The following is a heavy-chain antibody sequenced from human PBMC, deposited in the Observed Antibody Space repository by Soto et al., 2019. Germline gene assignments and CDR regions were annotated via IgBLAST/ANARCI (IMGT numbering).Heavy chain of an antibody. CDR3: ARVPTYYYFWSGYDPGSNWFDP. Sequence: GVPVKVSCTASGYTFNSYGSSWVRQAHGQGLEWMGCISAYNGNTTYAQKLQGRVTMTTDTSTSTAYMELRSLRSDDTAVYYCARVPTYYYFWSGYDPGSNWFDPWGQGTLVPVSS. J-gene: IGHJ5*02. V-gene: IGHV1-18*01. CDR2: ISAYNGNT. D-gene: IGHD3-3*01. CDR1: GYTFNSYG.